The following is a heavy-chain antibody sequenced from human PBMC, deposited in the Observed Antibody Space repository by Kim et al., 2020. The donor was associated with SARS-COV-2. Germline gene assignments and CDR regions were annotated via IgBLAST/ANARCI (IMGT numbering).Heavy chain of an antibody. CDR2: INTDSGVT. D-gene: IGHD5-18*01. V-gene: IGHV1-2*06. CDR1: GYTFTAHY. J-gene: IGHJ3*01. CDR3: TTGVTYAFEV. Sequence: ASVKVSCKASGYTFTAHYLHWVRQAPGQGLQWMGRINTDSGVTDYAREFQGRVTMTSDTSINTAYLDMSGLRSDDMAVYYCTTGVTYAFEVWGQGTRVTV.